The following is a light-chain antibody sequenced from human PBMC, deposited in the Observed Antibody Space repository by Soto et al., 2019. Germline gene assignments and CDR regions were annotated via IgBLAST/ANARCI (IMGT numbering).Light chain of an antibody. CDR2: SDN. CDR3: AAWDVSLVV. CDR1: SSNIGTNT. Sequence: QSVLTQPPSASGTPGQRVTIFCSGSSSNIGTNTVIWYQQLPGAAPKLLIYSDNQRPSGVPDRFSGSKSGTSASLAISGLQSEDEADYYCAAWDVSLVVFGGGTKVTV. J-gene: IGLJ2*01. V-gene: IGLV1-44*01.